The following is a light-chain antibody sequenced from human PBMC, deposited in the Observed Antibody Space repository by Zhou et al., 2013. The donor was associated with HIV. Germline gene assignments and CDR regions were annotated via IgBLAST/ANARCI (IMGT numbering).Light chain of an antibody. V-gene: IGKV3-15*01. J-gene: IGKJ1*01. CDR2: GAS. CDR3: HQYNSWPRT. Sequence: EIVMTQSPATLSVSPGERATLSCRASQSVSSNLAWYQQKPGQAPRLLIYGASTRATGIPARFSGSGSGTEFTLTISSLQSEDFAVYFCHQYNSWPRTFGQGTKVEIE. CDR1: QSVSSN.